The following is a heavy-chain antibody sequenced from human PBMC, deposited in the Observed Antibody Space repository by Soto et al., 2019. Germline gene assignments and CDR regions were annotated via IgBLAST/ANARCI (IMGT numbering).Heavy chain of an antibody. V-gene: IGHV1-58*01. CDR2: IVVGSGNT. J-gene: IGHJ5*02. CDR3: ARGRIIVATREGFDP. D-gene: IGHD1-26*01. CDR1: GFTFTSSA. Sequence: ASVKVSCKASGFTFTSSAVQWVRQARGQRLEWIGWIVVGSGNTNYAQKFQERVTITRDMSTSTAYMELSSLRSEDTAVYYCARGRIIVATREGFDPWGQGTLVTVSS.